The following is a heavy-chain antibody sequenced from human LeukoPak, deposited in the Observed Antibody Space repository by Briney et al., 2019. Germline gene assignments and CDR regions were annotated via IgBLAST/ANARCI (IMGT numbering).Heavy chain of an antibody. Sequence: PSETLSLTCTVSGGSISSYYWSWIRQPPGKGLEWIGYIYYSGSTNYNPSLKSRVTISVDTSKNQFSLKLSSVTAADTAVYYCARLGRVGGKPFDYWGQGTLVTVSS. CDR2: IYYSGST. J-gene: IGHJ4*02. D-gene: IGHD4-23*01. V-gene: IGHV4-59*01. CDR1: GGSISSYY. CDR3: ARLGRVGGKPFDY.